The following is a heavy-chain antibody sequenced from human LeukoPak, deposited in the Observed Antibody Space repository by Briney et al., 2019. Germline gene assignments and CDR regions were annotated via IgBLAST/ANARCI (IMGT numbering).Heavy chain of an antibody. J-gene: IGHJ4*02. Sequence: PGGSLRLPCTASGFTFSRSWMDWVRQAPGKGLEWVANIKEDGSQTYYMDSVRGRFTISRDNAKNSLYLQMNSLRDEDTAVYYCARDQGWLQFDYWGQGALATVSA. CDR3: ARDQGWLQFDY. CDR1: GFTFSRSW. D-gene: IGHD5-24*01. CDR2: IKEDGSQT. V-gene: IGHV3-7*01.